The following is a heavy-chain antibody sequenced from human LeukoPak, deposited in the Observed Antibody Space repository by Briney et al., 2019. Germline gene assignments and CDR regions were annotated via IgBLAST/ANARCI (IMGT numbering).Heavy chain of an antibody. CDR1: GGSISSSSYY. J-gene: IGHJ4*02. Sequence: SETLSLTCTVSGGSISSSSYYWGWIRQPPGKGLEWIGSIYYSGSTYYNPSLKSRVTISVDTSKNQFSLKLSSVTAADTAVYYCARDRRPFTYYYDSSGYYYFDYWGQGTLVTVSS. CDR2: IYYSGST. V-gene: IGHV4-39*07. CDR3: ARDRRPFTYYYDSSGYYYFDY. D-gene: IGHD3-22*01.